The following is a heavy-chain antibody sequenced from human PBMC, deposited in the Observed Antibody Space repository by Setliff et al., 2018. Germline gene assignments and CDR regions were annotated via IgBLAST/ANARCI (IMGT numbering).Heavy chain of an antibody. J-gene: IGHJ4*02. CDR2: ISSDGVRI. CDR1: GFTFSNSS. V-gene: IGHV3-64*02. Sequence: GGSLRLSCAASGFTFSNSSMHWVRQAPGKGLEYVSAISSDGVRIYYVDSVKGRFTISRDNSKNTLYLQMGSLRADDMAVYYCGRDGGQGDYPSNFWSNYISHWGQGALVTVSS. CDR3: GRDGGQGDYPSNFWSNYISH. D-gene: IGHD3-3*01.